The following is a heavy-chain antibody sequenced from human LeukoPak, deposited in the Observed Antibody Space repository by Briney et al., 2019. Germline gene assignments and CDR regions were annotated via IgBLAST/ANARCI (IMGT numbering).Heavy chain of an antibody. J-gene: IGHJ4*02. CDR3: ARMASRAVADSGGIDY. V-gene: IGHV3-21*01. CDR1: GLTFSSYC. Sequence: GESLTLSCAVSGLTFSSYCMNWVRQAPGKGLEWVSSISCSSSYIYYADSVKDRFTISRDNAKNSLYLQKNSLRAEDTAVYYCARMASRAVADSGGIDYWGQGTLVTVSS. CDR2: ISCSSSYI. D-gene: IGHD6-19*01.